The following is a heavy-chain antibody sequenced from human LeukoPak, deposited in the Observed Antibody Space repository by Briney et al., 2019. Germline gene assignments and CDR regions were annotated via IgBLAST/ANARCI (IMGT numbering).Heavy chain of an antibody. V-gene: IGHV3-23*01. CDR3: AKRVNGAFDI. CDR2: ISGSGGNT. CDR1: GFTFDNYG. J-gene: IGHJ3*02. Sequence: PGGSLRLSCVFSGFTFDNYGMTWVRQAPGKGLEWVSSISGSGGNTYYAASVKGRFTISRDNSKNTVFLQMNNLRHEDTATYYCAKRVNGAFDIWGQGTMVSVSS.